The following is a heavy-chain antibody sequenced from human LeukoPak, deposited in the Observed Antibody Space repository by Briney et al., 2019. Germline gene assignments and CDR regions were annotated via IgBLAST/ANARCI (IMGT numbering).Heavy chain of an antibody. J-gene: IGHJ4*02. V-gene: IGHV3-23*05. CDR2: IDRSGRNT. D-gene: IGHD1-1*01. CDR3: ASKTGKTGTYD. Sequence: GGSLRLSCVVSGFNFFDYVMIWVRQAPGKGLEWVSSIDRSGRNTYYADFVKGQFTISRDNSKNTLFLQMNSLRAEDTAVYHGASKTGKTGTYDWGQGTLVTVSS. CDR1: GFNFFDYV.